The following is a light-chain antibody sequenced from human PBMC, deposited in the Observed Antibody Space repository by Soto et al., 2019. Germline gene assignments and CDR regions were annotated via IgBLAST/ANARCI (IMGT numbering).Light chain of an antibody. CDR2: GNS. V-gene: IGLV1-40*01. Sequence: QSVLTQPPSVSGAPGQRVTISCTGLSSNIGAGYGVHWYQQLPGTAPKLLIYGNSNRPSGVPDRFSGSKSGTSASLAITGLQAEDEADYYCQSYDSSLSGWLFGGGTQLTVL. CDR3: QSYDSSLSGWL. CDR1: SSNIGAGYG. J-gene: IGLJ3*02.